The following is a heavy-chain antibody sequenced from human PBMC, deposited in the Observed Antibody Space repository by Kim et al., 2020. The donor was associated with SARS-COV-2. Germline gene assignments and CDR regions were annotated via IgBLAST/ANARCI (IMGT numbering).Heavy chain of an antibody. CDR1: GIPFSNAW. V-gene: IGHV3-15*01. CDR3: TTVSMR. CDR2: IKSGSDGGTG. Sequence: GGSLRLSCAVSGIPFSNAWFNWVRQAPGKGLEWVGRIKSGSDGGTGDLAAPVKGRFAISRDDSKNMLYLVMNSLRTDDSGVYYCTTVSMRWGQGTLVTVS. J-gene: IGHJ4*02. D-gene: IGHD3-16*01.